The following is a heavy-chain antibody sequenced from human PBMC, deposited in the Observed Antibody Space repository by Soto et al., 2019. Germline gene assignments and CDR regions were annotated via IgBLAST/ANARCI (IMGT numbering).Heavy chain of an antibody. V-gene: IGHV1-8*01. J-gene: IGHJ6*02. CDR1: GYTFTSYD. CDR2: MNPNSGNT. D-gene: IGHD3-22*01. Sequence: QVQLVQSGAEVKKPGASVKVSCKASGYTFTSYDINWVRQATGQGLEWMGWMNPNSGNTGYAQKSQGRVTMTRNTSISTAYMELSSLRSEDTAVYYCARRYDSSAYYYYGMDVWGQGTTVTVSS. CDR3: ARRYDSSAYYYYGMDV.